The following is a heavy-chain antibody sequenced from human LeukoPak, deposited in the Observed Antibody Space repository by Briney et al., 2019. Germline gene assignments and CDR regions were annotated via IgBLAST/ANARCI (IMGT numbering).Heavy chain of an antibody. J-gene: IGHJ6*03. CDR2: ISWNSDII. CDR3: VKSGGYYYMDA. Sequence: GGSLRLSCAASGFIFYDFAMHWVRQPPGKGLKWVSTISWNSDIILYADSVKGRFTISRDNDRNSLYLEMNSLRPEDTALYYCVKSGGYYYMDAWGKGTTVVVSS. D-gene: IGHD2-15*01. CDR1: GFIFYDFA. V-gene: IGHV3-9*01.